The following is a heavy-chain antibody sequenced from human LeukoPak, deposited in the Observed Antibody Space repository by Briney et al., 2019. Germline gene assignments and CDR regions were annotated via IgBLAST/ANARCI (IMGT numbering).Heavy chain of an antibody. V-gene: IGHV1-8*01. D-gene: IGHD2-2*01. Sequence: ASVKVSCKASGYTFTSYDINWVRQATGQGLEWMGWMNPNSGNTGYAQKFQGRVTMTRNTSISTAYMELSSLRSEDTAVYYCARGYCSSTSCYLGAGYFQHWGQGTLVTVSS. CDR2: MNPNSGNT. J-gene: IGHJ1*01. CDR3: ARGYCSSTSCYLGAGYFQH. CDR1: GYTFTSYD.